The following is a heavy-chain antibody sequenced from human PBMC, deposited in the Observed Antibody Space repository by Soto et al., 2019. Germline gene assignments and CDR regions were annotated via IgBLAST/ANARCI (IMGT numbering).Heavy chain of an antibody. CDR3: SADHPHTTIGWPV. V-gene: IGHV1-58*02. Sequence: SVKVSCKASGFDFGSFGIQFLRQTRGRGLEWIGWIVVASGRTNYARQFQGRVAFSRDMSSTTAYMDLYDLKSDDTAVYFCSADHPHTTIGWPVWGQGTTDTVSS. CDR1: GFDFGSFG. D-gene: IGHD1-1*01. J-gene: IGHJ6*02. CDR2: IVVASGRT.